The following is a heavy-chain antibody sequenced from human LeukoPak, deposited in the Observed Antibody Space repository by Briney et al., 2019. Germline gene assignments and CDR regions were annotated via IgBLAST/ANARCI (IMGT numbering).Heavy chain of an antibody. CDR2: ISYDGSNK. D-gene: IGHD4-17*01. V-gene: IGHV3-30-3*01. CDR3: ARDSGEYYGERIDY. J-gene: IGHJ4*02. Sequence: GQSLRLSCAASGFTFSSYAMHWVRQALGKGLEWVAVISYDGSNKYYADSVKGRFTISRDNSKNTLYLQMNSLRAEDTAVYHCARDSGEYYGERIDYWGQGTLVTVSS. CDR1: GFTFSSYA.